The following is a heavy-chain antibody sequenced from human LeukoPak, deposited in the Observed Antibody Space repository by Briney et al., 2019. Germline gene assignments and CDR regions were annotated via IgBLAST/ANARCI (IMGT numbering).Heavy chain of an antibody. D-gene: IGHD4-11*01. V-gene: IGHV4-31*03. CDR1: GGSIRSGGYY. CDR2: IYYSGST. J-gene: IGHJ5*02. CDR3: ARGASNYGSFWFDP. Sequence: PSETLSLTCTVSGGSIRSGGYYWSWIRQHPGKGLEWIGNIYYSGSTSYNPSLKSRVTISVDTSKNQFSLKLNSVTAADTAVYYCARGASNYGSFWFDPWGQETLVTVSS.